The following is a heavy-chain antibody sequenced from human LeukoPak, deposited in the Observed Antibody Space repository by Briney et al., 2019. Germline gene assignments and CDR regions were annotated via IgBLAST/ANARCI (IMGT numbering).Heavy chain of an antibody. V-gene: IGHV4-4*07. CDR3: ARDGSDILTGYLNYYYYGMDV. J-gene: IGHJ6*02. CDR1: GGSISSYY. Sequence: SETLSLTCTVSGGSISSYYWSRIRQPAGKGLEWIGRIYTSGSTNYNPSLKSRVTMSVDTSKNQFSLKLSSVTAADTAVYYCARDGSDILTGYLNYYYYGMDVWGQGTTVTVSS. D-gene: IGHD3-9*01. CDR2: IYTSGST.